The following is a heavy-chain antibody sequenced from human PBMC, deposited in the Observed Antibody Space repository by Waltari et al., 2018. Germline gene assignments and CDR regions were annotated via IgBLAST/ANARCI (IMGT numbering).Heavy chain of an antibody. CDR1: GHTFTSYD. Sequence: QVQLVQSGAEGKKPGAPVKVSCKASGHTFTSYDSKWVRQATGQGIEWMGWMNPNSGNTGYAQKFQGRVTITRNTSISTAYMELSSLRSEDTAVYYCARAGDGYFDYWGQGTLVTVSS. J-gene: IGHJ4*02. V-gene: IGHV1-8*03. CDR2: MNPNSGNT. CDR3: ARAGDGYFDY. D-gene: IGHD7-27*01.